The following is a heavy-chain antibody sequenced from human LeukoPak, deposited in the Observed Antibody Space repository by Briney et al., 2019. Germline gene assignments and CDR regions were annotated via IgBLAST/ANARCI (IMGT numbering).Heavy chain of an antibody. CDR3: ASQRITMVRGVINLYGMDV. V-gene: IGHV1-3*01. CDR2: INAGNGNT. CDR1: GYTFTSYA. D-gene: IGHD3-10*01. Sequence: GASVKVSCKASGYTFTSYAMHWVRQAPGQRLEWMGWINAGNGNTKYSQKFQGRVTMTRNTSISTAYMELSSLRSEDTAVYYCASQRITMVRGVINLYGMDVWGQGTTVTVSS. J-gene: IGHJ6*02.